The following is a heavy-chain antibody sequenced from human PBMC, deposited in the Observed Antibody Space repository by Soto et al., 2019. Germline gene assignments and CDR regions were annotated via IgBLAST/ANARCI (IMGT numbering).Heavy chain of an antibody. Sequence: ASGKVSCKASGYTFTSYYMHWVRQAPGQGLEWMGIINPSGGGTSYAQKFQARVTMTRDTSTSTVYMELSSLTSDDTAVYYCARDSTLAYWGQGTLVTVSS. CDR1: GYTFTSYY. CDR2: INPSGGGT. J-gene: IGHJ4*02. CDR3: ARDSTLAY. V-gene: IGHV1-46*01.